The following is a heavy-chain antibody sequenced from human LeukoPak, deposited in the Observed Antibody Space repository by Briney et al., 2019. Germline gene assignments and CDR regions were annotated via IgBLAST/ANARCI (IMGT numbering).Heavy chain of an antibody. CDR1: GFTFSSYN. J-gene: IGHJ4*02. CDR2: ISSSSSTI. D-gene: IGHD6-19*01. CDR3: ARARARRLYSSGWYYDY. Sequence: GGSLRLSCAASGFTFSSYNMNWVRQAPGKGLEWVSYISSSSSTIYYADSVKGRFTISRDNAKNSLYLQMNSLRDEDTAVYYCARARARRLYSSGWYYDYWGQGTLVTVSS. V-gene: IGHV3-48*02.